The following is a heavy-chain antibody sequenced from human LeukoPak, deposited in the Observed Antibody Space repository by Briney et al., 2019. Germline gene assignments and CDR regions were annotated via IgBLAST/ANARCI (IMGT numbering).Heavy chain of an antibody. D-gene: IGHD3-22*01. V-gene: IGHV4-59*01. CDR2: IYYSGIT. J-gene: IGHJ4*02. CDR3: ARDGDYYDSSGYYLAY. Sequence: SETLSLTCTVSGGSISSYYWSWIRQPPGKGLEWIGYIYYSGITNYNPSLKSRVAISVDTSKKQFSLKLGSVTAADTAVYYCARDGDYYDSSGYYLAYWGQGTLVTVSS. CDR1: GGSISSYY.